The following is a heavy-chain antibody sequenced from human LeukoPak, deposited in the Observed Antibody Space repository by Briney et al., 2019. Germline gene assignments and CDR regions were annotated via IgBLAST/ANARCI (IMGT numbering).Heavy chain of an antibody. J-gene: IGHJ3*02. V-gene: IGHV5-10-1*01. CDR1: GYSFTSYW. CDR3: ARRLEVYNAFDI. CDR2: IDPSDSYT. Sequence: GESLKISCKGPGYSFTSYWISWVRQMPGKGLEWMGRIDPSDSYTNYSPSFQGHVTISADKSISTAYLQWSSLKASDTAMYYCARRLEVYNAFDIWGQGTMVTVSS.